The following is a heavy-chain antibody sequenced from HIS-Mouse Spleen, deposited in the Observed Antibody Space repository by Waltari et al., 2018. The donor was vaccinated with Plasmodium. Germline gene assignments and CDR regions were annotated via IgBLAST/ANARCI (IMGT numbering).Heavy chain of an antibody. D-gene: IGHD6-13*01. CDR1: GYTFPGYS. Sequence: QVQLVQSGAEVKKPGASVKVSCKASGYTFPGYSLHWVRQAPGPGLEWMGGKNRNSGGKNYGQKFQGRVTMTRETSISTAYMELSRLRSDDTAVYYCARVLGYKAAAGTFVEYFQHWGQGTLVTVSS. CDR2: KNRNSGGK. V-gene: IGHV1-2*02. CDR3: ARVLGYKAAAGTFVEYFQH. J-gene: IGHJ1*01.